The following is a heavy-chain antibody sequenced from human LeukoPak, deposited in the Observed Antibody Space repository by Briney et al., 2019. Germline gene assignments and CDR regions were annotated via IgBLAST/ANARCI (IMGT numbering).Heavy chain of an antibody. CDR3: AKVIDCSGGNCYYYFDY. CDR1: GFTFSSYD. V-gene: IGHV3-23*01. Sequence: GGSLRLSCAASGFTFSSYDMNWVRQAPGKGLEWVSAISGSGGSTYYADSVQGRFTISRDNSKNTLYLQMNSLRAEDTAVYYCAKVIDCSGGNCYYYFDYWGQGTLVTVSS. D-gene: IGHD2-15*01. CDR2: ISGSGGST. J-gene: IGHJ4*02.